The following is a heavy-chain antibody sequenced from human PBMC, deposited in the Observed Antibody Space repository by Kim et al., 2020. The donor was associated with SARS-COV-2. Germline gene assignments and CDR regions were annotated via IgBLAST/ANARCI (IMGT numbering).Heavy chain of an antibody. Sequence: GGSLRLSCAASGFTFSSYGMHWVRQAPGKGLEWVAVIWYDGSNKYYADSVKGRFTISRDNSKNTLYLQMNSLRAEDTAVYYCAKGWSYYDILTGYYNPPGAFDIWGQGTMVTVSS. D-gene: IGHD3-9*01. V-gene: IGHV3-33*06. J-gene: IGHJ3*02. CDR2: IWYDGSNK. CDR3: AKGWSYYDILTGYYNPPGAFDI. CDR1: GFTFSSYG.